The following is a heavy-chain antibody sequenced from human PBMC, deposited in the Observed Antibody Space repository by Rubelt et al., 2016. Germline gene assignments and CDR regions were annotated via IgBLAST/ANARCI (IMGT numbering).Heavy chain of an antibody. CDR1: GGSFSGYY. J-gene: IGHJ6*02. V-gene: IGHV4-34*01. CDR3: ARGKSSSYYYYYYGMDV. CDR2: INHSGST. D-gene: IGHD6-19*01. Sequence: QLQLQESGPGLLKPSETLSLTCAVYGGSFSGYYWSWIRQPPGKGLEWIGEINHSGSTNYNPSLKSRVTISVDTSKNQFSLKLSSVTAADTAVYYCARGKSSSYYYYYYGMDVWGQGTTVTVSS.